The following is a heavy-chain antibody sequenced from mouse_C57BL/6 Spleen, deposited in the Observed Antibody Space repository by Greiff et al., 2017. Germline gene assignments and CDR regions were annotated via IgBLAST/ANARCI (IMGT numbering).Heavy chain of an antibody. J-gene: IGHJ1*03. CDR3: ARRLGQDWYFDV. CDR2: IYIGNGYT. D-gene: IGHD4-1*01. Sequence: VQLKQSGAELVRPGSSVKMSCKTSGYTFTSYGINWVKQRPGQGLEWIGYIYIGNGYTEYTEKFKGKATLTSDTASSTAYMQLSSLTSEDSAIYFCARRLGQDWYFDVWGTGTTVTVSS. CDR1: GYTFTSYG. V-gene: IGHV1-58*01.